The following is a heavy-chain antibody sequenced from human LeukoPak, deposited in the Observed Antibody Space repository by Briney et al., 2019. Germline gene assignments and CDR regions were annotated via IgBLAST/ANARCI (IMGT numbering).Heavy chain of an antibody. J-gene: IGHJ6*04. CDR1: GGSTSSGDYY. D-gene: IGHD3-16*01. CDR2: IYYSGST. V-gene: IGHV4-30-4*01. Sequence: SQTLSLTCTVSGGSTSSGDYYWSWIRQSPGKGLEWIGYIYYSGSTYYNPSLKSRVTITVDTSKNQFSLKLTSVTAADTAVYFCARFTYTTRPPDVWGKGTTVTVSS. CDR3: ARFTYTTRPPDV.